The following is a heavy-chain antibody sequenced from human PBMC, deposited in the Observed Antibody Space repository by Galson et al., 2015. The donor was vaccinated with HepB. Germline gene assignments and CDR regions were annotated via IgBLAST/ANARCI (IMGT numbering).Heavy chain of an antibody. CDR3: ASQSFHDSSGYYENYYYYGMDV. Sequence: SLRLSCAASGFTVSSNYMSWVRQAPGKGLEWVSVIYSGGSTYYADSVKGRFTISRDNSKNTLYLQMNSLRAEDTAVYYCASQSFHDSSGYYENYYYYGMDVWGQGTTVTVSS. J-gene: IGHJ6*02. D-gene: IGHD3-22*01. CDR2: IYSGGST. CDR1: GFTVSSNY. V-gene: IGHV3-66*04.